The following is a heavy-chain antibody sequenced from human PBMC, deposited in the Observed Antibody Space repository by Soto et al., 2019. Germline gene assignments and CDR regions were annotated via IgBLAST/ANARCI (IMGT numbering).Heavy chain of an antibody. V-gene: IGHV3-48*04. CDR1: GFTFSSYS. Sequence: PGGSLRLSCAASGFTFSSYSMNWVRQAPGKGLEWVSYISSSSSTIYYVDSVRGRFSTSRDNTRNSFYLNMDSLRVGDTATYYCVRGTPTPGLDIWGRGTTVTVSS. D-gene: IGHD1-1*01. CDR2: ISSSSSTI. CDR3: VRGTPTPGLDI. J-gene: IGHJ6*02.